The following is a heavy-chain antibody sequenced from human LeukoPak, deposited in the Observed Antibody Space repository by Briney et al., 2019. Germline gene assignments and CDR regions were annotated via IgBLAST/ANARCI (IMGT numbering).Heavy chain of an antibody. CDR1: GYTFTSDG. D-gene: IGHD3-3*01. Sequence: ASVKVSCKASGYTFTSDGISWVRQAPGQGLEWMGWISAYNGNTNYAQKLQGRVTMTTDTSTSTAYMELRSLRSDDTAVYYCARFYPVYDRAPTDFWSGYYLGLGYWGQGTLVTVSS. CDR3: ARFYPVYDRAPTDFWSGYYLGLGY. CDR2: ISAYNGNT. V-gene: IGHV1-18*01. J-gene: IGHJ4*02.